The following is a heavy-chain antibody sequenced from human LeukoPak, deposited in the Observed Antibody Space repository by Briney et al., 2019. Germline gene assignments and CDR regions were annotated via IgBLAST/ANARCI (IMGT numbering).Heavy chain of an antibody. Sequence: GGSLRLSCAASGFTFDDYAMNWVRQAPGKGLEWVSRISWNSGSIAYADSVKGRFTISRDNAKNSLYLQMNSLRPEDTAFYYCAKAPRGTSCSTFDYWGQGTLVTVSS. CDR1: GFTFDDYA. CDR3: AKAPRGTSCSTFDY. V-gene: IGHV3-9*01. D-gene: IGHD2-2*01. J-gene: IGHJ4*02. CDR2: ISWNSGSI.